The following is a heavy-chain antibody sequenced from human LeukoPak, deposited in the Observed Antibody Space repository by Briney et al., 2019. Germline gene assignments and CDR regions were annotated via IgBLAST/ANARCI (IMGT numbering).Heavy chain of an antibody. D-gene: IGHD3-22*01. V-gene: IGHV3-23*01. J-gene: IGHJ6*04. CDR1: GFTFSSYA. CDR3: AKYYDSSGYYLTVVDI. Sequence: GGSLRLSCAASGFTFSSYAMSWVRQAPGKGLEWVSAISGSGGSTYYADSVKGRFTISRDNSKNTLYLQMNSLRAEDTAVYYCAKYYDSSGYYLTVVDIWGKGTTVTVSS. CDR2: ISGSGGST.